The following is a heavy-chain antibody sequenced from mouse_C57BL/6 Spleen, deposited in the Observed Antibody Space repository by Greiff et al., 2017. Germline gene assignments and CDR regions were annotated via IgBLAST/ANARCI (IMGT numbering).Heavy chain of an antibody. CDR1: GYTFTSYW. CDR2: IDPSDSET. Sequence: VQLQQSGAELVRPGSSVKLSCKASGYTFTSYWMHWVKQRPIQGLEWIGNIDPSDSETHYNQKFKDKATLTVDKSSSTAYMQLSSLTSEDSAVYYCARLRRDYYAMDYWGQGTSVTVSS. CDR3: ARLRRDYYAMDY. V-gene: IGHV1-52*01. D-gene: IGHD1-1*01. J-gene: IGHJ4*01.